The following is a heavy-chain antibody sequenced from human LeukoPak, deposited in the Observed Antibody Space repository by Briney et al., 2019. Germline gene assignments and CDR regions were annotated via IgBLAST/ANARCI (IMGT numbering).Heavy chain of an antibody. V-gene: IGHV1-69*13. CDR2: IIPIFGTA. CDR3: ARDDGYKSSPFDY. D-gene: IGHD5-24*01. Sequence: SVKVSCKASGGTFSSYAISWVRQAPGQGLEWMGGIIPIFGTANYAQKFQGRVTITADESTSTAYMELRSLRSDDTAVYYCARDDGYKSSPFDYWGQGTLVTVSS. CDR1: GGTFSSYA. J-gene: IGHJ4*02.